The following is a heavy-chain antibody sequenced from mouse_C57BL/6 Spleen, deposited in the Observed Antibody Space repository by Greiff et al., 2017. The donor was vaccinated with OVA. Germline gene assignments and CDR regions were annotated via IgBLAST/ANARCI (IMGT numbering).Heavy chain of an antibody. Sequence: EVKLVESGGGLVQPGGSMKLSCVASGFTFSNYWMNWVRQSPEKGLEWVAQIRLKSDNYATHYAESVKGRFTISRDDSKSSVYLQMNNLRAEDTGIYYCTVYGYDGAYWGQGTLVTVSA. V-gene: IGHV6-3*01. CDR3: TVYGYDGAY. CDR1: GFTFSNYW. CDR2: IRLKSDNYAT. D-gene: IGHD2-2*01. J-gene: IGHJ3*01.